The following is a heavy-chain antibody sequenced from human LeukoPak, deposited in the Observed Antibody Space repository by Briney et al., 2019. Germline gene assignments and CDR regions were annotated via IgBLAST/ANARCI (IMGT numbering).Heavy chain of an antibody. V-gene: IGHV3-74*01. CDR1: GFTFSSYG. CDR2: INSDGSST. CDR3: ARGTGSYYSLGY. J-gene: IGHJ4*02. D-gene: IGHD1-26*01. Sequence: PGGSLRLSCAASGFTFSSYGMHWVRQAPGKGLVWVSRINSDGSSTSYADSVKGRFTISRDNAKNTLYLQMDSLRAEDTAMYYCARGTGSYYSLGYWGQGTLVTVSS.